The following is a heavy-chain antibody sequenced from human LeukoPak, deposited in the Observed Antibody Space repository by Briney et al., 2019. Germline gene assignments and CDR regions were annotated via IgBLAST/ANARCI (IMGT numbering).Heavy chain of an antibody. CDR3: ARVRDYDGYYFDY. CDR1: GFTFSSYE. Sequence: PGGSLRLSCAASGFTFSSYEMNWVRQAPGKGLEWVSYIGSSGTTIYYADSVKGRFTISRDNAKNSLSLQMNSLRAEDTAVYYCARVRDYDGYYFDYWGQGTLVTVSS. D-gene: IGHD4-23*01. CDR2: IGSSGTTI. V-gene: IGHV3-48*03. J-gene: IGHJ4*02.